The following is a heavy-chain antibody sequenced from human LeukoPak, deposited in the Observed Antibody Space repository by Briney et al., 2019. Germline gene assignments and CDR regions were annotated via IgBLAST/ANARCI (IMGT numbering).Heavy chain of an antibody. V-gene: IGHV4-34*01. CDR3: ARGITIFGINWFDP. Sequence: SETLSLTCAVYGGSFSGYYWSWIRQPPGKGLEWIGEINHSGSTNYNPSLKSRVTISVDTSKNQFSLKLSSVTAADTAVYYCARGITIFGINWFDPWGLGTLVTVSS. D-gene: IGHD3-3*01. CDR1: GGSFSGYY. CDR2: INHSGST. J-gene: IGHJ5*02.